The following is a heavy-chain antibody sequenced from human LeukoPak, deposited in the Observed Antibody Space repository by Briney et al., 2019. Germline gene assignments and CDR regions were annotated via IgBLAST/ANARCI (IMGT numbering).Heavy chain of an antibody. CDR1: GYTFTGYY. J-gene: IGHJ3*02. Sequence: ASVKVSCKASGYTFTGYYMHWVRQAPGQGLEWMGWINPNSGGTNYAQKFQGRVTMTRDTSISTAYMELSRLRSDDTAVYYCARERIMTNDAFDIWGQGTMVTVSS. CDR2: INPNSGGT. D-gene: IGHD4-11*01. CDR3: ARERIMTNDAFDI. V-gene: IGHV1-2*02.